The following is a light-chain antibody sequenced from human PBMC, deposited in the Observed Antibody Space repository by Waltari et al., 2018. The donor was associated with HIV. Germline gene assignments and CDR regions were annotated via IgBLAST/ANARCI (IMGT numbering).Light chain of an antibody. CDR3: QQYGASPT. V-gene: IGKV3-20*01. CDR1: QSVDSNY. J-gene: IGKJ1*01. CDR2: GAS. Sequence: EIVLTQSPGTLSLSPGDRATLFCRASQSVDSNYIAWYQHKSGQPPRLLIYGASNRATGIPDKFGGSGSGTHFSLSINKLAPEDFAMYYCQQYGASPTFGQGP.